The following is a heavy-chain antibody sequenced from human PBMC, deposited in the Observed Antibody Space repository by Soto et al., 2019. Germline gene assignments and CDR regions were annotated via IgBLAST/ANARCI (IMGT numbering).Heavy chain of an antibody. D-gene: IGHD3-22*01. CDR1: GYTFTSYG. V-gene: IGHV1-18*01. Sequence: ASVKVSCKASGYTFTSYGISWVRQAPGQGLEWMGWISAYNGNTNYAQKLQGRVTMTTDTSTSTAYMELRSLRSDDTAVYYCASFGRYYYDSSGYRDAFEIWGQGTMVTVSS. CDR3: ASFGRYYYDSSGYRDAFEI. J-gene: IGHJ3*02. CDR2: ISAYNGNT.